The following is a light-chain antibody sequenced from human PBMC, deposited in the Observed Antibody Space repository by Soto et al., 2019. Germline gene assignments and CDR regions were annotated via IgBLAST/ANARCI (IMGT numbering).Light chain of an antibody. V-gene: IGKV3-15*01. J-gene: IGKJ2*01. Sequence: EIVMTQSPATLSVSPGERATLSCRASQSVSSTLAWYQQRPGQAPRLLIYGASTRATGVPARFSGSGSGTAFTLTISSLQSEDFAVYYCQHYNNWPRTFGQGTKLEIK. CDR1: QSVSST. CDR2: GAS. CDR3: QHYNNWPRT.